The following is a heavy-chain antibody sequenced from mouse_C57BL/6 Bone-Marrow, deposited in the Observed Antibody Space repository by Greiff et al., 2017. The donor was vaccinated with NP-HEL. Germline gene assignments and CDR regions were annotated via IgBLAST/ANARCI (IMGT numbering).Heavy chain of an antibody. Sequence: QVQLKESGPELVKPGASVKISCKASGYAFSSSWMNWVKQRPGKGLEWIGRIYPGDGDTNYNGKFKGKATLTADKSSSTAYMQLSSLTSEDSAVYFCARPGYYDYYAMDDWGQGTSVTVSS. CDR3: ARPGYYDYYAMDD. V-gene: IGHV1-82*01. D-gene: IGHD1-1*01. CDR2: IYPGDGDT. J-gene: IGHJ4*01. CDR1: GYAFSSSW.